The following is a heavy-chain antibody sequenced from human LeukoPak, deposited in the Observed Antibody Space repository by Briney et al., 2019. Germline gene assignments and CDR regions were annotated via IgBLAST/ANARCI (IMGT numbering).Heavy chain of an antibody. V-gene: IGHV3-21*01. Sequence: PGASLRLSCAASGFTFSSYSMTWVRQAPGKGLEWVSSISSSSSYIYYADSVKGRFTISRDNAKNSLYLQMNSLRAEDTAVYYCARVGYGSGSYFESEYFDYWGQGTLVTVSS. J-gene: IGHJ4*02. CDR1: GFTFSSYS. CDR3: ARVGYGSGSYFESEYFDY. CDR2: ISSSSSYI. D-gene: IGHD3-10*01.